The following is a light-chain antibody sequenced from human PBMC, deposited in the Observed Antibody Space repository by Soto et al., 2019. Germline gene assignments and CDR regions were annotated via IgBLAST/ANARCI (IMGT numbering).Light chain of an antibody. CDR2: GSS. J-gene: IGKJ2*02. CDR3: QQYDNWPPGT. CDR1: QSVSRS. V-gene: IGKV3-15*01. Sequence: EIVMTQSPATLSVSPGERATLSCRASQSVSRSLAWYQQKPGQAPRLLIYGSSTRATGIPARFSGSGSGTEFTLTISSLQSEDFAVYYCQQYDNWPPGTFGQGTKLETK.